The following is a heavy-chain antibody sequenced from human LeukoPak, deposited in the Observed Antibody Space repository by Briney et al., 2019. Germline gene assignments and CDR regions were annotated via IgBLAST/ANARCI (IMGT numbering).Heavy chain of an antibody. J-gene: IGHJ6*02. V-gene: IGHV4-59*01. CDR1: GGSISSYY. D-gene: IGHD6-19*01. Sequence: SETLSLTCTVSGGSISSYYWSWIRQPPGKGLEWIGYIYYSGTTNYNPSLKSRVTISVDTSQNQFSLKLNSVTAADTAVYYCVRGAGSSGWSIGDPSLYGMDVWGQGTTVTVSS. CDR2: IYYSGTT. CDR3: VRGAGSSGWSIGDPSLYGMDV.